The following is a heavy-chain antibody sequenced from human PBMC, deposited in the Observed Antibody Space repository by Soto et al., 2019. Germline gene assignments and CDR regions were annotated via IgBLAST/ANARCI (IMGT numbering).Heavy chain of an antibody. Sequence: GASLKVSCKASGYTFTSYAMPWVRQAPGQRLEGMGWINAGNGNTKYSQKFQGRVTITRDTSASTAYMELSSLRSEDTAVYYCARDQLELLTLEDYYYYCMDVWGQGNTVNVSS. D-gene: IGHD1-26*01. CDR2: INAGNGNT. CDR1: GYTFTSYA. CDR3: ARDQLELLTLEDYYYYCMDV. J-gene: IGHJ6*02. V-gene: IGHV1-3*01.